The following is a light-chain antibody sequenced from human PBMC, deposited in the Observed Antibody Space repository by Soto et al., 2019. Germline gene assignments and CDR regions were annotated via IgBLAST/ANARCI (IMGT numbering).Light chain of an antibody. CDR1: QRISSW. J-gene: IGKJ1*01. Sequence: THMTQSPSTLSASVGDRVTITCRASQRISSWLDWYQQRPGKAPKLLIYKASSLGSGVPTRFSGSGSGTEFTLTISCLPPDDFATYYCQKYNSYRTFGQGTKVDSK. V-gene: IGKV1-5*03. CDR3: QKYNSYRT. CDR2: KAS.